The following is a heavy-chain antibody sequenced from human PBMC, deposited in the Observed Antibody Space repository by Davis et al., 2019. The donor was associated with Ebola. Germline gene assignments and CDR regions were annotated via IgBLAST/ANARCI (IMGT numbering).Heavy chain of an antibody. Sequence: SVKVSCKTSAGTFTNYAVNWVRQAPGQGLEWMGRIIPVVDTKDYAQKFQGRVTLTADKATNTAYMELSGLRLDDTAVYYCARGKWFDPWGQGTLVSVTS. J-gene: IGHJ5*02. V-gene: IGHV1-69*04. CDR3: ARGKWFDP. CDR2: IIPVVDTK. CDR1: AGTFTNYA.